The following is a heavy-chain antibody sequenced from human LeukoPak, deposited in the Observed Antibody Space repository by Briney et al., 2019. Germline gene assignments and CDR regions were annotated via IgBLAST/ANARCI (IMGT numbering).Heavy chain of an antibody. Sequence: SETLSLTCAVYGGSFSGYYWSRIRQPPGKGLEWIGSIYYSGSTYYNPSLKSRVTISVDTSKNQFSLKLSSVTAADTAVYYCARHFGSSSWYLPQYPIDYWGQGTLVTVSS. CDR1: GGSFSGYY. CDR3: ARHFGSSSWYLPQYPIDY. J-gene: IGHJ4*02. CDR2: IYYSGST. D-gene: IGHD6-13*01. V-gene: IGHV4-34*01.